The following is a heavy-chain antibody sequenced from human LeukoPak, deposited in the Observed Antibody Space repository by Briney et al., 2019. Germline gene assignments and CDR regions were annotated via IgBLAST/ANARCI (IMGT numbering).Heavy chain of an antibody. CDR1: GGSISSYY. V-gene: IGHV4-59*01. D-gene: IGHD6-19*01. J-gene: IGHJ3*02. CDR3: ARGSGCSGWYLGAFDI. CDR2: IYYSGST. Sequence: SETLSLTCTVSGGSISSYYWGWIRQPPGKGLEYIGYIYYSGSTNFNPSLKSRVTISVDTSKNQFSLKLSSVTAADTAVYYCARGSGCSGWYLGAFDIWGQGTMVTVSS.